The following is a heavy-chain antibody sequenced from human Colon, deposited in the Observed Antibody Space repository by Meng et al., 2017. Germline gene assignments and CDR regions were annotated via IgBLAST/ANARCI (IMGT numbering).Heavy chain of an antibody. J-gene: IGHJ4*02. CDR1: GGSVSSGSHY. Sequence: VHSPEAGPGLVRPWEPLSLICTVSGGSVSSGSHYWSWIRQPPGKGLGWIGYIDYSRSINYYPSLKSRVTMSVDTSKNQFSLNLSSVTAADTAVYYCAGGPWELDYWGQGTLVTVSS. V-gene: IGHV4-61*01. CDR2: IDYSRSI. D-gene: IGHD1-26*01. CDR3: AGGPWELDY.